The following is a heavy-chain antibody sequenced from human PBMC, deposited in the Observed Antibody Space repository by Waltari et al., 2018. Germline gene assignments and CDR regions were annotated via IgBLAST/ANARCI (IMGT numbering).Heavy chain of an antibody. J-gene: IGHJ5*02. CDR3: ARDNAVFSEASP. D-gene: IGHD1-20*01. Sequence: QVQLQESGPGLVKPSQTLSLPCTVSGDSISSGYYYWSWIRQPPGKGLEWIGYIYHSGNTYYNPSLKSRVSISVDTSKNQFSLKLNSVTAADTAVYYCARDNAVFSEASPWGQGTLVTVSS. V-gene: IGHV4-30-4*08. CDR2: IYHSGNT. CDR1: GDSISSGYYY.